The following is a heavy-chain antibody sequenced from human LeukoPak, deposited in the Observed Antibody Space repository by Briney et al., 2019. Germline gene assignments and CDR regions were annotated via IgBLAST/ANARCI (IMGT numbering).Heavy chain of an antibody. D-gene: IGHD3-10*01. CDR1: GGSLSGYY. CDR3: ASFRGPSHYYGSGSYYIY. J-gene: IGHJ4*02. CDR2: INHSGST. Sequence: SSETLSLTCAVYGGSLSGYYWSWIRQPPGKGLGWIEEINHSGSTNYNPSLKSRVTISVDTSKNQFSLKLSSVTAADTAVYYCASFRGPSHYYGSGSYYIYWGQGTLVTVSS. V-gene: IGHV4-34*01.